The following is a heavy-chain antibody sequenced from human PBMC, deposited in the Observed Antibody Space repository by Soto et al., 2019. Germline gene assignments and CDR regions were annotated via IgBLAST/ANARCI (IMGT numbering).Heavy chain of an antibody. CDR1: GGSISSSNW. CDR2: IYHSGST. V-gene: IGHV4-4*02. J-gene: IGHJ4*02. D-gene: IGHD3-22*01. Sequence: SETLSLTCAVSGGSISSSNWWSWVRQPPGKGLEWIGEIYHSGSTNYNPSLKSRVTISVDKSKNQFSLKLSSVTAADTAVYYCARDQGPYYYDSSGFDWGQGTLVT. CDR3: ARDQGPYYYDSSGFD.